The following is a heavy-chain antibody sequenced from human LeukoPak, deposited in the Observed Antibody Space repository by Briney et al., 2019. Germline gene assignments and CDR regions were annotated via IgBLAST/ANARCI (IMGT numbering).Heavy chain of an antibody. Sequence: PRGSLRLSCGPSGFTFNSYSMNWVCQAPGEGLGWVSTIGSSIRYIYYTNSVKGRLTISRDNAKNSLFLQMNSLRAEDTAVYYCAVSTKHPAMCDYWGQGTLVTVSS. CDR1: GFTFNSYS. CDR2: IGSSIRYI. V-gene: IGHV3-21*01. CDR3: AVSTKHPAMCDY. D-gene: IGHD2-2*01. J-gene: IGHJ4*02.